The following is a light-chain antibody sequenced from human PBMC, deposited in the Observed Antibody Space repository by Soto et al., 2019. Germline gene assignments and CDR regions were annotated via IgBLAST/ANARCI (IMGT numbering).Light chain of an antibody. CDR3: QQHNNWPPLT. Sequence: EIVMTQSPATLSVSPGERATLSCRASQSISSNLAWYQQKPGQAPRLLIYGASTRATGIPARFSGSGSGTEFTLTICSLQSEDFAVYYCQQHNNWPPLTFGGGTKVEIK. J-gene: IGKJ4*01. CDR1: QSISSN. CDR2: GAS. V-gene: IGKV3-15*01.